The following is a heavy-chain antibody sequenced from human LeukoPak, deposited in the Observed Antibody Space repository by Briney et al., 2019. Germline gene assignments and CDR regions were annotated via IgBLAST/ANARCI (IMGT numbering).Heavy chain of an antibody. Sequence: ASVKVSCTASGYTFTSYDINWVRQAPGQGLEWMGWMNPNSGNTGYAQKFQGRVTMTRNTSISTAYMELSSLRSEDTAVYYCARGRSAARGNYYYYMDVWGKGTTVTVSS. V-gene: IGHV1-8*01. J-gene: IGHJ6*03. CDR2: MNPNSGNT. CDR3: ARGRSAARGNYYYYMDV. D-gene: IGHD6-6*01. CDR1: GYTFTSYD.